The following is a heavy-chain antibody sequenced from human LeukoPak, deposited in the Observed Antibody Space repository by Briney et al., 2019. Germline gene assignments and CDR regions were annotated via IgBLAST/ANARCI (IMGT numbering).Heavy chain of an antibody. CDR2: INHSGST. CDR3: ARGEVHDMVATMAED. Sequence: SETLSLTGAVYGGSFSGYCWSWIRQPPGKGLEWIGEINHSGSTNYNPSLKSRVTISVDTSKNQFSLKLSSVTAADTAVYYCARGEVHDMVATMAEDWGQGTLVTVSS. CDR1: GGSFSGYC. D-gene: IGHD5-12*01. V-gene: IGHV4-34*01. J-gene: IGHJ4*02.